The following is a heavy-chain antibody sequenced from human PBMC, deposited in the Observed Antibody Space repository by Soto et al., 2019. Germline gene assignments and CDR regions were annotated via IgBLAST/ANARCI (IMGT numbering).Heavy chain of an antibody. V-gene: IGHV3-23*01. D-gene: IGHD2-2*03. Sequence: EVQVLESGGGLVQPGGSLRLSCAATGFTFSDFALSWVRQAPGKGLEWVSRIYGGGNGPHYADSVKGRVTISRDNSKNTLYLQMHSLRAEDTAVYYCAKMEGMDPWAYSFDYWCQGTLVTVSS. CDR3: AKMEGMDPWAYSFDY. CDR2: IYGGGNGP. CDR1: GFTFSDFA. J-gene: IGHJ4*02.